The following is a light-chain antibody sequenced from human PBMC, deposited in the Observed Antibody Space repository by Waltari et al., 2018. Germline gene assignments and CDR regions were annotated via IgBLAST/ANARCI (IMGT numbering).Light chain of an antibody. V-gene: IGKV2-28*01. CDR3: MQALQTPPWT. CDR2: LGS. Sequence: DIVMTQSPLSLPVTPGEPASISCRSSQSLLHSNGYNYLHWYLQKPGQSPQLLSYLGSNRASGVPDRFSGSGSGTDFTLKISRVEAEDVGVYYCMQALQTPPWTFGQGTKVEIK. CDR1: QSLLHSNGYNY. J-gene: IGKJ1*01.